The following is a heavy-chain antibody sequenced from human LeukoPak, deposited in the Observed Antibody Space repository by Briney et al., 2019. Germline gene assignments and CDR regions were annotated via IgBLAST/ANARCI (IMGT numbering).Heavy chain of an antibody. J-gene: IGHJ4*02. CDR1: GFTFSLYV. CDR3: AQDRGATVTTFAH. Sequence: PGGSLRLSCAASGFTFSLYVMSWVRQAPGKGLEWVSGISASGGSRYYADSVKGRFTISRDNSRNTVFLQVNSLRGDDTAVYYCAQDRGATVTTFAHWGLGTLVTVPS. V-gene: IGHV3-23*01. CDR2: ISASGGSR. D-gene: IGHD4-17*01.